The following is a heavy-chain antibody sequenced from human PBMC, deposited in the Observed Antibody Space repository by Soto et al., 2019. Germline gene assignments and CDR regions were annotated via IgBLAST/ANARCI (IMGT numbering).Heavy chain of an antibody. D-gene: IGHD4-17*01. CDR2: IWYDGSNK. CDR3: ARDVRAYGDYTIGYFQP. CDR1: GFTFSSYG. V-gene: IGHV3-33*01. J-gene: IGHJ1*01. Sequence: QVQLVESGGGVVQPGRSLRLSCAASGFTFSSYGMHWVRQAPGKGLEWVAVIWYDGSNKYYADSVKGRFTISRDNSKNALYQQLNSLRAEDTAVYYCARDVRAYGDYTIGYFQPWGQGTLVTVSS.